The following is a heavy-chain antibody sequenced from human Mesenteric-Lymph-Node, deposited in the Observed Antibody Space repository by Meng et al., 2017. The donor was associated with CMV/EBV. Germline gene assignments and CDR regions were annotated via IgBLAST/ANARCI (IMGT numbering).Heavy chain of an antibody. J-gene: IGHJ6*02. CDR2: INPSGGST. CDR3: ARVAARRGFYYYYGMDV. Sequence: ASVKVSCKASGYTFTSYYMHWVRQAPGQGLGWMGIINPSGGSTSYAQKFQGRVTMTRDTSTSTVYMELSSLRSEDTAVYYCARVAARRGFYYYYGMDVWGQGTTVTVSS. V-gene: IGHV1-46*01. CDR1: GYTFTSYY. D-gene: IGHD6-6*01.